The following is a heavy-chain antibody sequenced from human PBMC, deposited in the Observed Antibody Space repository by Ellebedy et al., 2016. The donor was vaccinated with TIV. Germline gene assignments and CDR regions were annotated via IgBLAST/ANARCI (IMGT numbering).Heavy chain of an antibody. J-gene: IGHJ4*02. V-gene: IGHV4-34*01. CDR2: INHSGST. CDR1: GGSFSGYY. D-gene: IGHD2-21*01. Sequence: SETLSLTXAVYGGSFSGYYWSWIRQPPGKGLEWIGEINHSGSTNYNPSLKSRVTISVDTSQNQFSLKLSSVTAADTAVYYCASLPVRGGEDYFDYWGQGTLVTVSS. CDR3: ASLPVRGGEDYFDY.